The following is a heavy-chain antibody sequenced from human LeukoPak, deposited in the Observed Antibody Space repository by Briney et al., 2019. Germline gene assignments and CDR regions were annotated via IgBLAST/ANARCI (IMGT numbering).Heavy chain of an antibody. CDR2: IYTSGGT. CDR1: GGSISSSSYY. J-gene: IGHJ6*03. CDR3: ATSERYYYYYYMDV. Sequence: PSETLSLTCTVSGGSISSSSYYWDWIREPAGKGLEWIGRIYTSGGTDYNPSLKSRVIMSVNTSKNHLSLKLTSVTAADTAVYYCATSERYYYYYYMDVWGKGSTVTVSS. V-gene: IGHV4-61*02. D-gene: IGHD5-24*01.